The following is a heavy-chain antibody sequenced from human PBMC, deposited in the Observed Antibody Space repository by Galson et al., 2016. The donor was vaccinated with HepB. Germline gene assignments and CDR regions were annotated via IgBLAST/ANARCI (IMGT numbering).Heavy chain of an antibody. CDR2: ISDSSSYI. V-gene: IGHV3-21*01. CDR1: GFTFSDYY. J-gene: IGHJ4*02. CDR3: ARDTPSVGAPILGSEY. Sequence: SLRLSCAASGFTFSDYYMNWVRQAPGKGLEWVSFISDSSSYIYYADSVKGRFTISRDNAKNSLYLQMNSLTAEDTAVYYCARDTPSVGAPILGSEYWGQGTLVTVSS. D-gene: IGHD1-26*01.